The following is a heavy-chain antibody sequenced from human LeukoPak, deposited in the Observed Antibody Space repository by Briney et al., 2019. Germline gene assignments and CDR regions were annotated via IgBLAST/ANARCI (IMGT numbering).Heavy chain of an antibody. Sequence: KPSETLSLTCAVYGGSFSGYYWSWIRQPPGKGLEWIGEINHSGSTNYNPSLKSRVTISVDTSKNQFSLKLSSVTAADTAVYYCARGVRVGYYGSRRSAFDIWGQGTMVTVSS. CDR2: INHSGST. D-gene: IGHD3-10*01. J-gene: IGHJ3*02. CDR3: ARGVRVGYYGSRRSAFDI. V-gene: IGHV4-34*01. CDR1: GGSFSGYY.